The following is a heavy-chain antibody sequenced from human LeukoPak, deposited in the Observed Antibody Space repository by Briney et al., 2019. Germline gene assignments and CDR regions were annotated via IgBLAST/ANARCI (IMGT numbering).Heavy chain of an antibody. CDR3: ARSGSEIDY. D-gene: IGHD1-26*01. J-gene: IGHJ4*02. CDR2: IKEDGSEE. CDR1: GFTFFTYW. Sequence: GGSLRLSCTASGFTFFTYWMTWVRQAPGKGLEWVANIKEDGSEENYVDSVKGRFTISRDNAKNSLYLQMNSLRVEDTAVYYCARSGSEIDYWGQGALVTVSS. V-gene: IGHV3-7*01.